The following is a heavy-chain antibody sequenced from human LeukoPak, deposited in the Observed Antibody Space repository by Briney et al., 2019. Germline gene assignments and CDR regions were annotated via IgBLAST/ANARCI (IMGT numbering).Heavy chain of an antibody. D-gene: IGHD2-2*01. Sequence: GGALRLSCAASGFTFSSYWMSWVRQAPGKGLEWVANIKQEGSEKYYVDSVKGRFTISRDNAKNSLYLQMNSLRAEDTAVYYCARVKQAIVVVPAAEDYWGQGTLVTVSS. CDR3: ARVKQAIVVVPAAEDY. CDR2: IKQEGSEK. CDR1: GFTFSSYW. J-gene: IGHJ4*02. V-gene: IGHV3-7*01.